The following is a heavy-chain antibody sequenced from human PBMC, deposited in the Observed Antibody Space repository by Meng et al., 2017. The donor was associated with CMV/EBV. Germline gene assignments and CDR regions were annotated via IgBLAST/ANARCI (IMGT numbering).Heavy chain of an antibody. CDR1: GFTFSSYA. CDR2: ISSSSSYI. D-gene: IGHD2-15*01. Sequence: GESLKISCAASGFTFSSYAMHWVRQAPGKGLEWVSSISSSSSYIYYADSVKGRFTISRDNAKNSLYLQMNSLRAEDTAVYYCARDEGGGIGWGQGTLVTVSS. CDR3: ARDEGGGIG. V-gene: IGHV3-21*01. J-gene: IGHJ4*02.